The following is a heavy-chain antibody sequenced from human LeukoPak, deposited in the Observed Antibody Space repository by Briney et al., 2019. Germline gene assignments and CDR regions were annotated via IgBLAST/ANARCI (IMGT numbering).Heavy chain of an antibody. J-gene: IGHJ4*02. Sequence: GGSLRLSCAASGFTFSSYAMSWVRQAPGKGLEWVSAISGSGGSTYYADSVKGRFTISSDNSKNTLYLQMNSLRAEDTAVYYCAKDRAYCGGDCYSTNTDYWGQGTLVTVSS. CDR2: ISGSGGST. D-gene: IGHD2-21*02. CDR3: AKDRAYCGGDCYSTNTDY. V-gene: IGHV3-23*01. CDR1: GFTFSSYA.